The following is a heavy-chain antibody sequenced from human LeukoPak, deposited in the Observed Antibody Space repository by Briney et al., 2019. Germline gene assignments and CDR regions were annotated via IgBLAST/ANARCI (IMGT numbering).Heavy chain of an antibody. CDR2: ISYDGSNK. V-gene: IGHV3-30*18. CDR1: GFTFSSYG. Sequence: GRSLRLSCAAPGFTFSSYGMHWVRQAPGKGXXXXAVISYDGSNKYYADSVKGRFTISRDNSKNTLYLQMNSLRAEDTAVYYCAKDSTAYYYGMDVWGQGTTVTVSS. D-gene: IGHD2-21*02. CDR3: AKDSTAYYYGMDV. J-gene: IGHJ6*02.